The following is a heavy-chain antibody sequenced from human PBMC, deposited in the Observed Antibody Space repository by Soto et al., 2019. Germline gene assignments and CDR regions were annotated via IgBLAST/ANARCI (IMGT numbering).Heavy chain of an antibody. J-gene: IGHJ3*02. CDR1: GFTFSSYS. D-gene: IGHD4-17*01. CDR3: ERDFMTTVTHDAFDI. Sequence: GGSLRLSCAASGFTFSSYSMNWVRQAPGKGLEWVSSISSSSSYIYYADSVKGRFTISRDNAKNSLYLQMNSLRAEDTAVYYCERDFMTTVTHDAFDIWGQGTMVTVSS. V-gene: IGHV3-21*01. CDR2: ISSSSSYI.